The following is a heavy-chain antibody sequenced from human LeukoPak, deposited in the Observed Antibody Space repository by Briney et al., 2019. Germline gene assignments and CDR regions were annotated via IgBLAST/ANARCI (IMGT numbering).Heavy chain of an antibody. CDR1: GFTLSSYW. J-gene: IGHJ4*02. CDR3: ASGTYYYDSSGYYQFYFDY. D-gene: IGHD3-22*01. V-gene: IGHV3-74*01. CDR2: INSDGSGT. Sequence: GGSLRLSCAASGFTLSSYWMHWVRQVPGKGLVWVSRINSDGSGTSDADSVKGRFTISRDNAKNSLYLQMNSLRAEDTAVYYCASGTYYYDSSGYYQFYFDYWGQGTLVTVSS.